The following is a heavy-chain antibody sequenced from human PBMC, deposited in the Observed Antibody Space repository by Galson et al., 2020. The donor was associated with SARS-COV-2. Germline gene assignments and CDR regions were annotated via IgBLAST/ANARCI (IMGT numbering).Heavy chain of an antibody. J-gene: IGHJ4*02. V-gene: IGHV3-33*01. Sequence: GESLQISCAASEFTFSSHALHWVRPAPGKGLEWVEQIFFDGRDKYYGDSVKGRFTISRDSSKNTVYLQMNNLRADDTAVYYCAREGQTSRGWAFDYWGQGTLVTVSS. CDR3: AREGQTSRGWAFDY. CDR2: IFFDGRDK. D-gene: IGHD6-19*01. CDR1: EFTFSSHA.